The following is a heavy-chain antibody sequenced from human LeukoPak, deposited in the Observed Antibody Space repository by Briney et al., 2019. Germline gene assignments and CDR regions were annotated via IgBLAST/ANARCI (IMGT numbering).Heavy chain of an antibody. V-gene: IGHV3-23*01. D-gene: IGHD2-21*01. Sequence: GGSLRLSCAASGFTFSDYYMSWIRQAPGKGLEWVSAISGSGGSTYYADSVKGRFTISRDNSKDTLYLQMNSLRAEDTAVYYCARVPKDEVVVVLYYFDYWGQGTLVTVSS. CDR3: ARVPKDEVVVVLYYFDY. CDR1: GFTFSDYY. CDR2: ISGSGGST. J-gene: IGHJ4*02.